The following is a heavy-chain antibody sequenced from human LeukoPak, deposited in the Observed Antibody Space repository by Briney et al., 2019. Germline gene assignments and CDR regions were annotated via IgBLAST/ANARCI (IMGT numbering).Heavy chain of an antibody. V-gene: IGHV3-53*01. CDR3: AKPGGPGIAARGAFDL. CDR2: IYSDDGS. CDR1: GFTVSANY. Sequence: GGSLRLSCAASGFTVSANYMSWVRQAPGKGLDCVSVIYSDDGSYYADSVRGRFTISRDNSEKTLYLQMNTLRAEDTAIYYCAKPGGPGIAARGAFDLWGQGTMVTVSS. J-gene: IGHJ3*01. D-gene: IGHD6-25*01.